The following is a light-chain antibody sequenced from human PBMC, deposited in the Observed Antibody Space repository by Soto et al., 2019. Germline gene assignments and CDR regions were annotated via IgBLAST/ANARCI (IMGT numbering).Light chain of an antibody. CDR2: EVS. CDR3: SSYASSTNFV. CDR1: SSDVGGYNY. J-gene: IGLJ1*01. Sequence: QSVLTQPPSASGSPGQSVTISCTGTSSDVGGYNYVSWYQQHPGKAPKLMIYEVSKRPSGVPDRFSGSKSGNTASLTVSGLQAEDETDSSCSSYASSTNFVFGTGTKVPV. V-gene: IGLV2-8*01.